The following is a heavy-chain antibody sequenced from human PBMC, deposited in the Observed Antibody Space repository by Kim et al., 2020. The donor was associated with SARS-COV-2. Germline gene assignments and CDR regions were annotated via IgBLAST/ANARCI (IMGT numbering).Heavy chain of an antibody. V-gene: IGHV4-59*01. D-gene: IGHD3-10*01. CDR2: IYYSGST. J-gene: IGHJ3*02. CDR3: ARAPRITMVRGVITWIDAFDI. CDR1: GGSISSYY. Sequence: SETLSLTCTVSGGSISSYYWSWIRQPPGKGLEWIGYIYYSGSTNYNPSLKSRVTISVDTSKNQFSLKLSSVTAADTAVYYCARAPRITMVRGVITWIDAFDIWDQGTIVTVSS.